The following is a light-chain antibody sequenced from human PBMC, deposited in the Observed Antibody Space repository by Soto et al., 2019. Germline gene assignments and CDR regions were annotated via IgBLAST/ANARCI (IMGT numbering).Light chain of an antibody. CDR3: YSYTSSNTYV. V-gene: IGLV2-14*03. CDR1: SSDVGGYNY. CDR2: DVS. Sequence: QSALTQPASVSGSPGQSITISCTGTSSDVGGYNYVSWYQHHPGKVPQLMIYDVSIRPSGVSNRFSGSKSGNTASLTISGLQAEDEADYYCYSYTSSNTYVFGTGTKLTVL. J-gene: IGLJ1*01.